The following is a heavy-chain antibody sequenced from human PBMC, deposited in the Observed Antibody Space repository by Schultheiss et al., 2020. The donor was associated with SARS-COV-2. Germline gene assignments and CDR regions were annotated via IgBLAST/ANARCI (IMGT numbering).Heavy chain of an antibody. Sequence: SETLSLTCTVSGGSISSSSYYWGWIRQPPGKGLEWIGYIYYSGSTNYNPSLKSRVTISVDTSKNQFSLKLSSVTAADTAVDDCASLPLGKLAAGYTGGWFDPWGQGTLVTVSS. D-gene: IGHD6-13*01. CDR1: GGSISSSSYY. J-gene: IGHJ5*02. CDR3: ASLPLGKLAAGYTGGWFDP. CDR2: IYYSGST. V-gene: IGHV4-61*05.